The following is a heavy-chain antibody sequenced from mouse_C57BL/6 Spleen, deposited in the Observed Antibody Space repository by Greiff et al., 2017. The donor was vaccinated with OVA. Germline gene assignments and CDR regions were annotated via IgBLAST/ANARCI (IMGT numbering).Heavy chain of an antibody. V-gene: IGHV5-4*01. J-gene: IGHJ4*01. CDR2: ISDGGSYT. CDR1: GFTFSSYA. CDR3: ARSLTGSEAMDY. D-gene: IGHD4-1*01. Sequence: EVHLVESGGGLVKPGGSLKLSCAASGFTFSSYAMSWVRQTPEKRLEWVATISDGGSYTYYPDNVKGRFTISRDNAKNNLYLQMSHLKSEDTAMYYCARSLTGSEAMDYWGQGTSVTVSS.